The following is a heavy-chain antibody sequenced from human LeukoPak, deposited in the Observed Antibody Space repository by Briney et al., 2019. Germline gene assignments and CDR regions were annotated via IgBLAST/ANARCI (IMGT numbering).Heavy chain of an antibody. J-gene: IGHJ5*02. CDR3: ARDRGRVGWFDP. D-gene: IGHD1-26*01. CDR1: GYSISSGYY. V-gene: IGHV4-61*02. Sequence: SETLSLTCTVSGYSISSGYYWSWIRQPAGKGLEWIGRIYTSGSTNYNPSLKSRVTISVDTSKNQFSLKLSSVTAADTAVYYCARDRGRVGWFDPWGQGTLVTVSS. CDR2: IYTSGST.